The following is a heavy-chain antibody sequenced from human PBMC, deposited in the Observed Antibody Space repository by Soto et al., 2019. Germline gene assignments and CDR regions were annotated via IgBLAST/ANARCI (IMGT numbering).Heavy chain of an antibody. CDR2: IIPLFRTP. CDR3: ARDNDRLQLGGNYYYILDV. CDR1: GGTFSSYA. Sequence: QVHLVQSGAEVKEPESSVKVSCKASGGTFSSYAISWLRQAPGQGLEWMGGIIPLFRTPDYAQKFQGRVTITADESTSTAYMELSSLRSEDTAVYHCARDNDRLQLGGNYYYILDVWGQGTTVTVSS. J-gene: IGHJ6*02. V-gene: IGHV1-69*12. D-gene: IGHD4-4*01.